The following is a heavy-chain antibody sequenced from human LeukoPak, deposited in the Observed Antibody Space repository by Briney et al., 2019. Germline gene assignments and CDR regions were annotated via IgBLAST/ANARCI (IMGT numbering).Heavy chain of an antibody. CDR1: GYSFTSYW. D-gene: IGHD1-26*01. V-gene: IGHV5-51*01. Sequence: GESLKISCKGSGYSFTSYWIGWVRQMPGKGLEWVGVVYPVDSDTRYSPSFQGQVTISADKSISTAYLQWSSLKASDTAMYYCARHQYSGTYYNAFDIWGQGTLVTVSS. CDR3: ARHQYSGTYYNAFDI. CDR2: VYPVDSDT. J-gene: IGHJ3*02.